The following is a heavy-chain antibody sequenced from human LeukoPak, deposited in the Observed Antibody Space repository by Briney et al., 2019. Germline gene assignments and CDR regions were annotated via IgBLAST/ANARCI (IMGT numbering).Heavy chain of an antibody. Sequence: SETLSLTCTVSGGSISSYYWSWIRQPPGKGLEWIGYIYYSGSTYYNPSLKSRVTISVDTSKNQFSLKLSSVTAADTAVYYCAREYNDYGDYGPYYFDYWGQGTLVTVSS. CDR2: IYYSGST. V-gene: IGHV4-59*12. D-gene: IGHD4-17*01. CDR1: GGSISSYY. CDR3: AREYNDYGDYGPYYFDY. J-gene: IGHJ4*02.